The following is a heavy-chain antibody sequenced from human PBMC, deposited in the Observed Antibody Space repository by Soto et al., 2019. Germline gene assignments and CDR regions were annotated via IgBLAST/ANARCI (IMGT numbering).Heavy chain of an antibody. Sequence: QVQLQESGPGLVKPSQTLSLTCTVSGGSISSGGYYWSWIRQHPGKGLEWIGYIYYSGSTYYNPSLKSRVTRSVDTSKNQFSLKLSSVTAADTALYYCARDSYGDYPDAFDIWGQGTMVTVSS. D-gene: IGHD4-17*01. J-gene: IGHJ3*02. CDR1: GGSISSGGYY. CDR2: IYYSGST. CDR3: ARDSYGDYPDAFDI. V-gene: IGHV4-31*03.